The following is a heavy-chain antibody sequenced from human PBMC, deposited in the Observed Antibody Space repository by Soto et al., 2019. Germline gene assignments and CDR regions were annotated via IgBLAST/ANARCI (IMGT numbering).Heavy chain of an antibody. Sequence: GGSLRLSCAASGFTFSNAWMSWVRQAPGKGLEWVGRIKSKTDGGTTDYAAPVKGRFTISRDDSKNTLYLQMNSLKTEDTAVYYCTTDIYCSSTSCYPNFDYWGQGTLVTVSS. CDR1: GFTFSNAW. V-gene: IGHV3-15*01. CDR2: IKSKTDGGTT. J-gene: IGHJ4*02. D-gene: IGHD2-2*01. CDR3: TTDIYCSSTSCYPNFDY.